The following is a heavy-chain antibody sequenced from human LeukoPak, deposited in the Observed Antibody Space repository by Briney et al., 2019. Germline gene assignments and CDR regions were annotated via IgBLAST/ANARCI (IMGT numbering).Heavy chain of an antibody. Sequence: SETLSLTCTVSGGSISSYYWSWIRQPPGKGLEWIGYIYYSGSTNYNPSLKSRVTISVDTSKNQFSLKLSSVTAADTAVYYCAREGRYSSSWAFDYWGQGTLVTVSS. CDR3: AREGRYSSSWAFDY. V-gene: IGHV4-59*01. D-gene: IGHD6-13*01. CDR1: GGSISSYY. J-gene: IGHJ4*02. CDR2: IYYSGST.